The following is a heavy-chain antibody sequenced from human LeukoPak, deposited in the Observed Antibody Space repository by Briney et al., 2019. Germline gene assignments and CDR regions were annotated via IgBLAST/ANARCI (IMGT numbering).Heavy chain of an antibody. CDR3: ARNYYYDSSGYYRSAFDI. J-gene: IGHJ3*02. D-gene: IGHD3-22*01. CDR2: VYYSGST. CDR1: GGSISSSSYY. Sequence: PSETLSLTCTVSGGSISSSSYYWGWIRQPPGKGLEWIGSVYYSGSTYYNPSLKSRVTISVDTSKNQFSLKLSSVTAADTAVYYCARNYYYDSSGYYRSAFDIWGQGTMVTVSS. V-gene: IGHV4-39*01.